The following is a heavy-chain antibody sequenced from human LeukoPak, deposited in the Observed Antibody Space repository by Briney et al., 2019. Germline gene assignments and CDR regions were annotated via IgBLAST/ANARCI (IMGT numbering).Heavy chain of an antibody. CDR2: INTDGSST. D-gene: IGHD2-21*01. J-gene: IGHJ3*02. Sequence: GGSLRLSCAASGFTFSNYWMHWVRQAPGKGLVWVSRINTDGSSTSYADSVKGRFTISRDNAKNTLYLQMNSLRAEDTAVYYCARDSAYCGGDCYLFDIWGRGTMVTVSS. V-gene: IGHV3-74*01. CDR3: ARDSAYCGGDCYLFDI. CDR1: GFTFSNYW.